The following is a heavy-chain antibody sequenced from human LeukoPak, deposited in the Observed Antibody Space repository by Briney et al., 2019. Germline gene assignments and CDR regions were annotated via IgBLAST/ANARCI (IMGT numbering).Heavy chain of an antibody. CDR2: INPNSGGT. CDR3: ARSRILTGYLPRY. J-gene: IGHJ4*02. V-gene: IGHV1-2*02. Sequence: GASVKVSCKASGYTFTGYYMHWVRQAPGQGLEWMGWINPNSGGTNYAQKFQGRVTMTRDTSISTAYMELSRLRSDDTAVYYCARSRILTGYLPRYWGQGTLVTVSS. CDR1: GYTFTGYY. D-gene: IGHD3-9*01.